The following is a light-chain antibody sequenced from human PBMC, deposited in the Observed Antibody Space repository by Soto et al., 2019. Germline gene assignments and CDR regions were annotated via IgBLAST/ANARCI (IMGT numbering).Light chain of an antibody. CDR2: GAS. Sequence: EIVMTQSPATLSVSPGERATLSCRASQSVSSNLAWYQQKPGQAPRLLIYGASTRATGIPARFSCSGSGTEFTLTISSLQSEDCAVYYCQQYNNWPITFGQGTRLEIK. CDR1: QSVSSN. V-gene: IGKV3-15*01. J-gene: IGKJ5*01. CDR3: QQYNNWPIT.